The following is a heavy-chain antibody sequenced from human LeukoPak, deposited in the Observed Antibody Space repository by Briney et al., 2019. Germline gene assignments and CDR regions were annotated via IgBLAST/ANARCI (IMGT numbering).Heavy chain of an antibody. J-gene: IGHJ6*02. CDR2: ISSSSSYI. CDR1: GFTFSSYS. CDR3: ASVREWFGELLTYYYYYGMDV. Sequence: GGSLRLSCAASGFTFSSYSMNWVRQAPGKGLEWVSSISSSSSYIYYADSVKGRFTISRDNAKNSLYLQMNSLRAEDTAVYYCASVREWFGELLTYYYYYGMDVWGQGTTVTVSS. D-gene: IGHD3-10*01. V-gene: IGHV3-21*01.